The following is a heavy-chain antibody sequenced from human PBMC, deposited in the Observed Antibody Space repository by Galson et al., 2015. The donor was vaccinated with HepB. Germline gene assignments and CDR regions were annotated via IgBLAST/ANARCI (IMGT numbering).Heavy chain of an antibody. J-gene: IGHJ4*02. Sequence: SETLSLTCTVSGGSVSSTDYYWGWIRQPPGKGLEWIGSIYYGETTYYTPSLRSRVTISVDTSKNHFSLNLSSVTAADTAVYYCARLDATVAGFLRYCGQGTLVTVSS. CDR3: ARLDATVAGFLRY. V-gene: IGHV4-39*02. CDR1: GGSVSSTDYY. CDR2: IYYGETT. D-gene: IGHD6-19*01.